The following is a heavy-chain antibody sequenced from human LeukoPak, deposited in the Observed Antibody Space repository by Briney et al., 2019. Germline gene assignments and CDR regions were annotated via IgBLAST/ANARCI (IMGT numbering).Heavy chain of an antibody. CDR2: INPNGGGT. V-gene: IGHV1-2*02. CDR3: ARGEMITFGGVIVISTFDI. D-gene: IGHD3-16*02. CDR1: GYTFTDYY. Sequence: GASVKVSCKASGYTFTDYYMHWVRQAPGQGLEWMGWINPNGGGTNYAQKFQGRVTVTRDTSISTAYMELSRLTSDDTAVYYCARGEMITFGGVIVISTFDIWGQGTMVTVS. J-gene: IGHJ3*02.